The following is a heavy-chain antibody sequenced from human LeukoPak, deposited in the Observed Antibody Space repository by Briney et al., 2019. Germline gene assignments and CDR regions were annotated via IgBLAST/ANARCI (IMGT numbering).Heavy chain of an antibody. Sequence: GRSLRLSCAASGFTFSSYAMHWVRQAPGKGLEWVAIIWHDGSGKYYADSVKGRFTISRDNSKNTLFLQMNSLRAEDTAVYFCTRQSENFSLDYWGQGTLVTVSS. CDR2: IWHDGSGK. CDR1: GFTFSSYA. D-gene: IGHD3-3*01. J-gene: IGHJ4*02. V-gene: IGHV3-33*08. CDR3: TRQSENFSLDY.